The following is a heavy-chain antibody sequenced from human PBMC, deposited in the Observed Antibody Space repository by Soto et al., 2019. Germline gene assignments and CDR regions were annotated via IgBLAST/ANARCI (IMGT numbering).Heavy chain of an antibody. CDR2: VSYDGRNK. V-gene: IGHV3-30*04. D-gene: IGHD3-22*01. J-gene: IGHJ4*02. CDR3: ARDRDGSAYYHTY. CDR1: GFTFSSYA. Sequence: QVQLVESGGGVVQPGRSLRLSCEASGFTFSSYAMHWVRQAPGKGLEWVSLVSYDGRNKYYADSVKGRFTISRDNSKNTLYLQMNSLRAEDTAVYYCARDRDGSAYYHTYWGQGTLVTVSS.